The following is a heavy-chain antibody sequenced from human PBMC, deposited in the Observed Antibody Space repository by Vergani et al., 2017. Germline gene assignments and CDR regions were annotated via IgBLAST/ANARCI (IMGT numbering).Heavy chain of an antibody. V-gene: IGHV4-34*10. CDR3: ARVGHLVAVTGEGPSLDL. D-gene: IGHD2-21*02. Sequence: QVQLEESGPGLVKPSETLSLTCTVSGGSFNTYYWSWIRQSPGKGLEWIGEINHSGSTNYSPSLRSRLTISVDTSKNQFSLRLNSVTAADTAVYYGARVGHLVAVTGEGPSLDLWGRGTLVTVSS. CDR2: INHSGST. J-gene: IGHJ2*01. CDR1: GGSFNTYY.